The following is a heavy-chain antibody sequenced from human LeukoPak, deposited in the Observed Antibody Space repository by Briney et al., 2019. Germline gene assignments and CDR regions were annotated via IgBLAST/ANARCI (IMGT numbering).Heavy chain of an antibody. J-gene: IGHJ3*02. D-gene: IGHD1-26*01. Sequence: SETLSLTCAVSGGSLTGYFWTWIRQAPGKGLQWIGHLYYSGSTYYNPSLESRVSISIDTSKTQFSLELNSVTAADTAVYYCARGVGRTYYTDGFDIWGQGTLVTVSS. V-gene: IGHV4-59*01. CDR2: LYYSGST. CDR1: GGSLTGYF. CDR3: ARGVGRTYYTDGFDI.